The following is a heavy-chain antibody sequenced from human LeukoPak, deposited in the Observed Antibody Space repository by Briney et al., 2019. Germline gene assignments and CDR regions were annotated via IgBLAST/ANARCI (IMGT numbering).Heavy chain of an antibody. V-gene: IGHV1-2*02. D-gene: IGHD6-13*01. CDR3: ARDLTSSSWLYYYYYYMDV. CDR1: GYPFIGYY. Sequence: ASVKVSCKASGYPFIGYYMHWVRQAPGQGLEWMGWINPDSGGTKYAQSFQGRVTMTRDTSISTAYMELSRLRSDDTAVYYCARDLTSSSWLYYYYYYMDVWGKGTTVTVSS. J-gene: IGHJ6*03. CDR2: INPDSGGT.